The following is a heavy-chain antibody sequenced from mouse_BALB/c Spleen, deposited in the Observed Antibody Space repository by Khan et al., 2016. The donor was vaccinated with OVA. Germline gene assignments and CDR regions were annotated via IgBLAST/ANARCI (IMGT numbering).Heavy chain of an antibody. CDR1: GFSLTFYG. Sequence: VQLQESGPGLVQPSQSLSITCTVSGFSLTFYGVHWIRQPPGQGLEWLGGIWSGGSTDYNSPFISRLSISKDNSKCKFFIKMNILQADDTAIYYCARFYDYEGYFDVWGAGTTVTVSS. CDR2: IWSGGST. J-gene: IGHJ1*01. D-gene: IGHD2-4*01. CDR3: ARFYDYEGYFDV. V-gene: IGHV2-4*02.